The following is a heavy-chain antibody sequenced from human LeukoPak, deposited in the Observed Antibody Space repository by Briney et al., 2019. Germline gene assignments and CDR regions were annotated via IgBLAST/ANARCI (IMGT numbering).Heavy chain of an antibody. V-gene: IGHV4-59*01. Sequence: ASETLSLTCTVSGGSISSYYWSWIRQPPGKGLEWIGYIYYSGSTNYNPSLKSRVTISVDTSKSQFSLKLSSVTAADTAVYYCASGYYDSSGYYYGRGWYFDYWGQGTLVTVSS. D-gene: IGHD3-22*01. CDR3: ASGYYDSSGYYYGRGWYFDY. CDR2: IYYSGST. J-gene: IGHJ4*02. CDR1: GGSISSYY.